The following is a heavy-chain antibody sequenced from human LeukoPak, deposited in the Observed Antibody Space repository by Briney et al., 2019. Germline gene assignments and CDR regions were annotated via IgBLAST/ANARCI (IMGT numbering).Heavy chain of an antibody. CDR1: GGSISSYY. J-gene: IGHJ4*02. CDR3: ARYFAWDSSYNY. D-gene: IGHD6-6*01. Sequence: SETLSLTCTVSGGSISSYYWSWILQPPGKVLEWIGYIYYSGSTNYNPSLKSRVTISVDTSKNQFSLKLSSVTAADTAVYYCARYFAWDSSYNYWGQGTLVTVSS. V-gene: IGHV4-59*01. CDR2: IYYSGST.